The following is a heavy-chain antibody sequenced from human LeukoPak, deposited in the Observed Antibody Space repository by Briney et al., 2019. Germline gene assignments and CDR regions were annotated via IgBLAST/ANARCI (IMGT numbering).Heavy chain of an antibody. D-gene: IGHD1-7*01. CDR1: GYTFTSYD. Sequence: RASVKVSCKASGYTFTSYDINWVRRATGQGLEWMGWMNPNSGNTGYAQKFQGRVTMTRNTSISTAYMELSSLRSEDTAVYYCATLGNWNYDWFDYWGQGTLVTVSS. CDR3: ATLGNWNYDWFDY. CDR2: MNPNSGNT. V-gene: IGHV1-8*02. J-gene: IGHJ4*02.